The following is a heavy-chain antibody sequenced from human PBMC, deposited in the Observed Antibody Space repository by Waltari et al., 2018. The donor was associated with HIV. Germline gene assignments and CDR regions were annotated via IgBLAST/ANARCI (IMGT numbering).Heavy chain of an antibody. D-gene: IGHD3-22*01. CDR3: AGSRSSGSSVYYGMDV. CDR2: IYHSGST. Sequence: QVQLQESGPGLVKPSGTLSLTCAVSGGSITSSTWWSWVRQPPGKGLEWIGEIYHSGSTNYNPSLKSRVTISLDKSKNQFSLKLSSVTAADTALYYCAGSRSSGSSVYYGMDVWGQGTTVTVSS. V-gene: IGHV4-4*02. J-gene: IGHJ6*02. CDR1: GGSITSSTW.